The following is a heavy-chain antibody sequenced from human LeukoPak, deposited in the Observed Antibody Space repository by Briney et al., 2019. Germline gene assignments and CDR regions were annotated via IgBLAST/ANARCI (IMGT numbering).Heavy chain of an antibody. J-gene: IGHJ4*02. D-gene: IGHD3-22*01. CDR3: ARDSRKYYYDSSGYWPLGY. CDR1: GFTFSSYA. Sequence: GGSLRLSCAASGFTFSSYAMSWVRQAPGKGLEWVSAISGSGGSTYYADSVKGRFTISRDNSKNTLYLQMNSLRAEDTAVYYCARDSRKYYYDSSGYWPLGYWGQGTLVTVSS. CDR2: ISGSGGST. V-gene: IGHV3-23*01.